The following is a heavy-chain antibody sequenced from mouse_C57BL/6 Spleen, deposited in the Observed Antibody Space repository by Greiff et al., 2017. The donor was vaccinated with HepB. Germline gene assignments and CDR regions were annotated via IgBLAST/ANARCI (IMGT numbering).Heavy chain of an antibody. Sequence: VQLQQSGPVLVKPGASVKMSCKASGYTFTDYYMNWVKQSHGKSLEWIGVINPYNGGTSYNQKFKGKATLTVDKSSSTAYMELNSLTSEDSAVYYCAREGKTGTFAYWGQGTLVTVSA. CDR1: GYTFTDYY. D-gene: IGHD4-1*01. CDR3: AREGKTGTFAY. CDR2: INPYNGGT. V-gene: IGHV1-19*01. J-gene: IGHJ3*01.